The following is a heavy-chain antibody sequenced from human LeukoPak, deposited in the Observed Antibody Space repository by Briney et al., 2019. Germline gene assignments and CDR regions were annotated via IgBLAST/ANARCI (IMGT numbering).Heavy chain of an antibody. V-gene: IGHV1-69*05. D-gene: IGHD2-15*01. CDR3: ARNPRYCSGGSCCSVNDYYYYMDV. CDR2: IIPIFGTA. CDR1: GGTFSSYA. J-gene: IGHJ6*03. Sequence: SVKVSCKASGGTFSSYAISWVRQAPGQGLEWMGGIIPIFGTANYAQKFQGRVTIITDESTSTAYMELSSLRSEDTAVYYCARNPRYCSGGSCCSVNDYYYYMDVWGKGTTVTVSS.